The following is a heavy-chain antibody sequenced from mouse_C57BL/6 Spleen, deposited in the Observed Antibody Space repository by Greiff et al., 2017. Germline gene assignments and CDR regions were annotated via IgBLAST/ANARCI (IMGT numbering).Heavy chain of an antibody. CDR2: IDPEDGDT. CDR3: STGGYGSSYGYFDV. CDR1: GFNIKDYY. D-gene: IGHD1-1*01. Sequence: DVQLQESGAELVRPGASVKLSCTASGFNIKDYYMHWVKQRPEQGLEWIGRIDPEDGDTEYAPKFQGKATMTADTSSNTAYLQLSSLTSEDTAVYYCSTGGYGSSYGYFDVWGTGTTVTVSS. V-gene: IGHV14-1*01. J-gene: IGHJ1*03.